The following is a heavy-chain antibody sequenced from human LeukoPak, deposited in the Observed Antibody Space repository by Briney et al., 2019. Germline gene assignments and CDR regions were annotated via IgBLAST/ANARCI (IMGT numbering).Heavy chain of an antibody. V-gene: IGHV1-2*06. Sequence: ASVNVSCKASGYTFTGYYMHWVRQAPGRGLEWMGRINPNSGGTNYAQKFQGRVTMTRDTSISTAYMELSRLRSDDTAVYYCAGPYDFWSGYSSDYWGQGTLVTVSS. CDR2: INPNSGGT. CDR3: AGPYDFWSGYSSDY. J-gene: IGHJ4*02. D-gene: IGHD3-3*01. CDR1: GYTFTGYY.